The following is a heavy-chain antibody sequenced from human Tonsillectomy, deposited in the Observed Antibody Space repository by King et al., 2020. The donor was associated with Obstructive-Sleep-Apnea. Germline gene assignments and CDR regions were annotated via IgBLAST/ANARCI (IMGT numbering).Heavy chain of an antibody. D-gene: IGHD6-19*01. CDR2: ISSSGSSI. J-gene: IGHJ4*02. CDR1: GFTFSDYY. CDR3: ASRLYSSGWFYFDH. V-gene: IGHV3-11*01. Sequence: VQLVESGGGLVKPGGSLRLSCAASGFTFSDYYMSWIRQAPGKGLEWVSYISSSGSSIHYADSVKGRFTISGDNAKNSLYLQMNSLRAEDTAVYYCASRLYSSGWFYFDHWGQGTLVTVSS.